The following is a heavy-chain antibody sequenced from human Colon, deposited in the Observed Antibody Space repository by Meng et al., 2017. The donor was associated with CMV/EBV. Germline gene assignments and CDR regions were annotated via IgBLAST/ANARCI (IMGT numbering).Heavy chain of an antibody. J-gene: IGHJ5*01. Sequence: LSCAVSGLTFGAYKMHWVRQAPGKGLEWVSSINSYSSNIAYVDSVMGRFTISRDNAKNSLYLQMNSLGAEDTAVYFCVRELRRSWFDSWGQGTLVTVSS. D-gene: IGHD2-8*01. V-gene: IGHV3-21*01. CDR3: VRELRRSWFDS. CDR1: GLTFGAYK. CDR2: INSYSSNI.